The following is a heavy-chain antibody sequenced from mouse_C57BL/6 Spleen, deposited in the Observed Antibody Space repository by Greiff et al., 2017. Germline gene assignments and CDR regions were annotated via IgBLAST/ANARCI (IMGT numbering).Heavy chain of an antibody. CDR2: IYPGAGDT. V-gene: IGHV1-82*01. CDR1: GYAFSSSW. D-gene: IGHD2-1*01. J-gene: IGHJ2*01. Sequence: QVQLQQSGPELVKPGASVKISCKASGYAFSSSWMNWVKQRPGKGLEWIGRIYPGAGDTKYNGKCKGKATLTADKSSSTAYMQLSSLTSEDAAVSFGARGVNYCDWGQGTTLTVSS. CDR3: ARGVNYCD.